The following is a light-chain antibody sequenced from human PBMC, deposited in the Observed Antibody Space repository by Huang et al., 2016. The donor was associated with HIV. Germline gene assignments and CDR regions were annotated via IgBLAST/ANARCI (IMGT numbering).Light chain of an antibody. CDR2: TAS. Sequence: DIQMTQSPPSLSASVGDRVTFTCRANQNITKSLNWYQQKPGKAPKLLIYTASTLERGGPARFSGGGSGSRFTLNITNLQPEDFATYYCQQSFSVPRTFG. CDR1: QNITKS. J-gene: IGKJ1*01. V-gene: IGKV1-39*01. CDR3: QQSFSVPRT.